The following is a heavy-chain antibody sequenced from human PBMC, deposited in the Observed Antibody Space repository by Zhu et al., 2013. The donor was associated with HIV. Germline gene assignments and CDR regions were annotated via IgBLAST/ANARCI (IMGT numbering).Heavy chain of an antibody. V-gene: IGHV1-2*02. Sequence: QVQLVQSGAEVKKPGASVKVSCKASGYTFTSYGISWVRQAPGQGLEWMGWINPNSGGTNYAQKFQGRVTMTRDTSISTAYMELSRLRSDDTAVYYCARGWQWLAPDYFDYWGQGTLVTVSS. D-gene: IGHD6-19*01. CDR1: GYTFTSYG. CDR2: INPNSGGT. CDR3: ARGWQWLAPDYFDY. J-gene: IGHJ4*02.